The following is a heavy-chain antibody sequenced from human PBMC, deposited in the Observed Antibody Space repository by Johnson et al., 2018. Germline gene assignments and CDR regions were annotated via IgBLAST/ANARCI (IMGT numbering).Heavy chain of an antibody. J-gene: IGHJ3*02. D-gene: IGHD4-23*01. CDR2: ISGSGART. CDR3: AKDRVTFPTDAFDI. V-gene: IGHV3-23*01. Sequence: QGKGLEWVSAISGSGARTYYADSVKGRFTISRDHSKNTLYLQMHSLTAEDTAIYYCAKDRVTFPTDAFDIWGQGTIVTVSS.